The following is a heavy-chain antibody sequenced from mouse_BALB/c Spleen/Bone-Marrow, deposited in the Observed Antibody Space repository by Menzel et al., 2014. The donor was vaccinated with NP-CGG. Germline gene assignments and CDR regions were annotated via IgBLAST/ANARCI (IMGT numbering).Heavy chain of an antibody. D-gene: IGHD2-2*01. J-gene: IGHJ2*01. Sequence: VQLQQSGAELVKPAASVKLSCTASGFNVKDTYIHWVKHRPEQCLEWIGRIDPANGNTKYDPKFQAKATITADTSSNTGYLQLRKLTSEDTAVYYCASYVYGYYFDYWGQGTALT. CDR2: IDPANGNT. V-gene: IGHV14-3*02. CDR1: GFNVKDTY. CDR3: ASYVYGYYFDY.